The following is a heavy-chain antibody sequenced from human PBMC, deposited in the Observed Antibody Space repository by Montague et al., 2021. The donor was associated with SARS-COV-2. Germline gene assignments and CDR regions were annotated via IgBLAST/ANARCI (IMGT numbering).Heavy chain of an antibody. CDR1: GRSISSSSYY. V-gene: IGHV4-39*01. CDR2: IYYSGST. Sequence: SETLSLTCTFPGRSISSSSYYWVWVGQPPGKGLVWIGSIYYSGSTYYNPSLKSRVTISVDTSKNQFSLKLSSVTAADTAVYYCARREDYYGSGSYPNWGQGTLVTVSS. D-gene: IGHD3-10*01. J-gene: IGHJ4*02. CDR3: ARREDYYGSGSYPN.